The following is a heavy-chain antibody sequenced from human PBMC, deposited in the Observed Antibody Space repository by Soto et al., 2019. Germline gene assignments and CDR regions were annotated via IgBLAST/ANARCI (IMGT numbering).Heavy chain of an antibody. Sequence: QVQLVQSGAEVKKPGSSVTVSCKASGGTFSSYAISWVRQAPGQGLEWMGGIIPIFGTANYAQKFQGRVTITADESTSTAYMELSSLRSEDTAVYYCASRIAARRYYYYGMDVWGQGTTVTVSS. CDR2: IIPIFGTA. CDR1: GGTFSSYA. V-gene: IGHV1-69*01. D-gene: IGHD6-6*01. J-gene: IGHJ6*02. CDR3: ASRIAARRYYYYGMDV.